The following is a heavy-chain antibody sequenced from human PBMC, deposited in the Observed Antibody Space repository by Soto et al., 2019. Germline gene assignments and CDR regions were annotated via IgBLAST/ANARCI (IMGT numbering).Heavy chain of an antibody. J-gene: IGHJ4*01. Sequence: GGSLRLSCVASGFAFSSYGIHWVRQAPGKGLEWVAVISSDGNTQYYANYVKGRFTISRDNSKNTLYLQMDSLRPEDTAVYYCAKEIAAAGDLDYWGPGTLVTVSS. D-gene: IGHD6-25*01. CDR3: AKEIAAAGDLDY. CDR1: GFAFSSYG. V-gene: IGHV3-30*18. CDR2: ISSDGNTQ.